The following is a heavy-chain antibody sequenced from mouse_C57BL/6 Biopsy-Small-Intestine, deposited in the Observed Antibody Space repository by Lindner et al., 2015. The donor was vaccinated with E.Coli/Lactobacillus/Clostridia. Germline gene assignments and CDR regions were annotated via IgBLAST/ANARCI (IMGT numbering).Heavy chain of an antibody. CDR3: ARGLRYSTGWYAY. J-gene: IGHJ4*01. V-gene: IGHV1-85*01. D-gene: IGHD2-4*01. Sequence: SVKVSCKASGYTFVSYDITWVRQAAGQGLELMGWMNPNIGNTGSAQKFQGRVTFTWDTSITTAYMELNDLRSDDSAVYYCARGLRYSTGWYAYWGQGTLVTVSS. CDR1: GYTFVSYD. CDR2: MNPNIGNT.